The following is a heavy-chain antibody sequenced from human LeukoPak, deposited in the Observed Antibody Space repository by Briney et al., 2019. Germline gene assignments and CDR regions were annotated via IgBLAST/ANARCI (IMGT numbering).Heavy chain of an antibody. CDR3: ARERWLQFYYYYYMDV. V-gene: IGHV4-34*01. D-gene: IGHD5-24*01. Sequence: SETLSLTCAVYGGSFSGYYWSWIRQPPGKGLEWIGEINHSGSTNYNPSLKSRVTISVDTSKNQFPLKLSSVTAADTAVYYCARERWLQFYYYYYMDVWGKGTTVTVSS. J-gene: IGHJ6*03. CDR2: INHSGST. CDR1: GGSFSGYY.